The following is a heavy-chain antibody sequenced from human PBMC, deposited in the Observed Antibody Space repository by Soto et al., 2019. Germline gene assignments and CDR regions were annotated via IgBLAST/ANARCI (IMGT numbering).Heavy chain of an antibody. V-gene: IGHV3-73*01. D-gene: IGHD6-13*01. J-gene: IGHJ6*04. Sequence: GGSLRLSCAASGFTFSGSAMHWVRQASGKGLEWVGRIRSKANSYATAYAASVKGRFTISRDDSKNTAYLQMNSLKTEDTAVYYCERAAALGNVWGKGTTVTVSS. CDR3: ERAAALGNV. CDR2: IRSKANSYAT. CDR1: GFTFSGSA.